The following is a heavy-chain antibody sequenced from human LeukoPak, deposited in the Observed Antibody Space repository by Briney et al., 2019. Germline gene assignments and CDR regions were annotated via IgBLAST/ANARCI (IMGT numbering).Heavy chain of an antibody. Sequence: ASVKVSCKASGYTFTGYYMHWVRQAPGQGLEWMGWINPNSGGTNYAQEFQGWVTMTRDTSISTAYMELSRLRSDDTAVYYCAREGVVVVAADYYYYGMDVWGQGTTVTVSS. D-gene: IGHD2-15*01. CDR2: INPNSGGT. J-gene: IGHJ6*02. CDR1: GYTFTGYY. CDR3: AREGVVVVAADYYYYGMDV. V-gene: IGHV1-2*04.